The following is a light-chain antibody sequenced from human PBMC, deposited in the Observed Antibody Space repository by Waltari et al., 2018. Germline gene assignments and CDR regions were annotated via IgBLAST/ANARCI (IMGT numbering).Light chain of an antibody. CDR3: NSNAGINIPFV. Sequence: QSALAQPPSASGSLGQSVTISCTGTSSDIGRYDYVSWYQQHPGKAPKLIIYEVNKRPSGVPDRFSGSKSGNTAALTGSGLQAEDEADYYCNSNAGINIPFVFGTGTKVTVL. CDR1: SSDIGRYDY. V-gene: IGLV2-8*01. CDR2: EVN. J-gene: IGLJ1*01.